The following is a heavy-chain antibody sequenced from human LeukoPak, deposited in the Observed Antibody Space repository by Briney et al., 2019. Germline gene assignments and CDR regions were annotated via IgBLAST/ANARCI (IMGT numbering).Heavy chain of an antibody. CDR1: GYTLTELS. D-gene: IGHD6-13*01. J-gene: IGHJ5*02. CDR2: FDPEDGET. Sequence: GASVKVSCKVSGYTLTELSMHWVRQAPGKGLEWMGGFDPEDGETIYAQKFQGRVTMTEDTSTDTAYMELSRLRSDDTAVYYCARDPYSSSWYVAWFDPWGQGTLVTVSS. CDR3: ARDPYSSSWYVAWFDP. V-gene: IGHV1-24*01.